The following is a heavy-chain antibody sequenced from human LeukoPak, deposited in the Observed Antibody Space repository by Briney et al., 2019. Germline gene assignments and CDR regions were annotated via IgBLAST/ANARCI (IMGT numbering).Heavy chain of an antibody. CDR1: GFTFSSYG. CDR3: AKDYGGNSVY. Sequence: GGSLRLSCAASGFTFSSYGMHWVRQAPGKGLEWVAVISYGGSNKYYADSVKGRFTISRDNSKNTLYLQMNSLRAKDTAVYYCAKDYGGNSVYWGQGTLVTVSS. V-gene: IGHV3-30*18. CDR2: ISYGGSNK. D-gene: IGHD4-23*01. J-gene: IGHJ4*02.